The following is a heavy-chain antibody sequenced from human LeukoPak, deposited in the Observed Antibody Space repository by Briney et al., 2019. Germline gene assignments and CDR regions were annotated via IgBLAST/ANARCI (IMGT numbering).Heavy chain of an antibody. J-gene: IGHJ4*02. Sequence: PGGTLRLSCAASGFTFSRYGMSWVSQAPGKWLEWVSAISGTGSSTYYADSVKGRFTISRDNSKNTLYLQMNSLRAEDTAVYYCARGLITMIVVVDYWGQGTLVTVSS. V-gene: IGHV3-23*01. CDR3: ARGLITMIVVVDY. CDR1: GFTFSRYG. D-gene: IGHD3-22*01. CDR2: ISGTGSST.